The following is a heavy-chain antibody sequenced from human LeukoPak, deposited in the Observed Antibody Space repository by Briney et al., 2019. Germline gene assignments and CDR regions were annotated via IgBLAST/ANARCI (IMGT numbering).Heavy chain of an antibody. CDR3: VSLGYSSSSVRY. CDR2: IYSGGST. D-gene: IGHD6-6*01. CDR1: EFSVGSNC. V-gene: IGHV3-66*01. Sequence: PGGSLRLSCAASEFSVGSNCMTWVRQAPGKGLEWVSLIYSGGSTYYADSVKGRFTISRDNSKNTLYLQMNSLRAEDTAVYFCVSLGYSSSSVRYWGQGTLVPVSS. J-gene: IGHJ4*02.